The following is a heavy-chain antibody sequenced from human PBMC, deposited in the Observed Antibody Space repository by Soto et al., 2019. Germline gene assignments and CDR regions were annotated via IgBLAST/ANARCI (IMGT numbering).Heavy chain of an antibody. V-gene: IGHV3-30-3*01. J-gene: IGHJ4*02. CDR2: ISYDGSNK. Sequence: QVQLVESGGGVVQPGRSLRLSCAASGFTFSSYAMHWVRQAPGKGLEWVAVISYDGSNKYYADSVKGRFTISRDNSKNTLYLQMNILRAEDTAVYYCARGFRYYDFESGNWCQGTLVTVSS. CDR1: GFTFSSYA. D-gene: IGHD3-3*01. CDR3: ARGFRYYDFESGN.